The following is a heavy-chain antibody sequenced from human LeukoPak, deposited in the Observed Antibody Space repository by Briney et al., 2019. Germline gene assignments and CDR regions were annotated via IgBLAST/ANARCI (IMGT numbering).Heavy chain of an antibody. Sequence: GRSLRLSCAASGFTFSSYGMHWVRQAPGKGLEWVAVIWYDGSNKYYADSVKGRFTISRDNSKNTLYLQMNSLKAEDTAVYYCARDILDIVVVPAAIPGYYYYGMDVWGQGTTVTVSS. CDR3: ARDILDIVVVPAAIPGYYYYGMDV. D-gene: IGHD2-2*02. CDR2: IWYDGSNK. J-gene: IGHJ6*02. V-gene: IGHV3-33*01. CDR1: GFTFSSYG.